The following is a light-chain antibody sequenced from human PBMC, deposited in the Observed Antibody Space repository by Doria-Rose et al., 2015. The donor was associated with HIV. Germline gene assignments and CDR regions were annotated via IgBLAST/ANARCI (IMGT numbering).Light chain of an antibody. CDR2: AAS. J-gene: IGKJ1*01. V-gene: IGKV1-39*01. CDR3: QQTYSSPPWT. Sequence: RVAITCRASQTVSTYLNWFQQEPGKAPKLLIYAASRLQSGVPSRFSGSGSGTDFTLTISGLQPGDFATYYCQQTYSSPPWTFGQGTKVEMK. CDR1: QTVSTY.